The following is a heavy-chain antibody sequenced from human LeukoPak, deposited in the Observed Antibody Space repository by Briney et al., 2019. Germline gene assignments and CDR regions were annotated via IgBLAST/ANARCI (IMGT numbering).Heavy chain of an antibody. V-gene: IGHV4-61*02. J-gene: IGHJ5*02. Sequence: SQTLSLTCTVSGGSISSGSCYWSWIRQPAGKGLEWIGRIYTSGSTNYNPSLKSRVTISVDTSKNQFSLKLSSVTAADTAVYYCARGGESYKTVWFGELPTGWFDPWGQGTLVTVSS. CDR1: GGSISSGSCY. CDR2: IYTSGST. CDR3: ARGGESYKTVWFGELPTGWFDP. D-gene: IGHD3-10*01.